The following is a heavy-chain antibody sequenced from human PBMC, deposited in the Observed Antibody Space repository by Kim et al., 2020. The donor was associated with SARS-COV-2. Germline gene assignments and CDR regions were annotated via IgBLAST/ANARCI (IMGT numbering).Heavy chain of an antibody. CDR2: IKQDGSEK. CDR1: GSTFINYW. Sequence: GGSLRLSCAVSGSTFINYWMSWVRQAPGKGLEWVANIKQDGSEKYYVDSVRGRFTISRDNAKKSLYLQMNSLRVEDTAVYYCASLTGDEGSDIWGRGTVVTVSS. D-gene: IGHD3-9*01. J-gene: IGHJ3*02. CDR3: ASLTGDEGSDI. V-gene: IGHV3-7*03.